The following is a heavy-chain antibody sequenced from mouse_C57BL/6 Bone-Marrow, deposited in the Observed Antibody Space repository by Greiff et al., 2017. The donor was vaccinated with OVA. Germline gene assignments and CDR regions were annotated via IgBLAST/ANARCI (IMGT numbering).Heavy chain of an antibody. CDR1: GYTFTSYW. D-gene: IGHD1-1*01. V-gene: IGHV1-50*01. Sequence: VQLQQPGAELVKPGASVKLSCKASGYTFTSYWMQWVKQRPGQGLEWIGEIDPSDSYTNYNQKFKGKATLTVDTSSSTAYMQLSSLTSEDSAVYYCARKDYYYGTYFDYWGKGTTLTVSS. CDR2: IDPSDSYT. J-gene: IGHJ2*01. CDR3: ARKDYYYGTYFDY.